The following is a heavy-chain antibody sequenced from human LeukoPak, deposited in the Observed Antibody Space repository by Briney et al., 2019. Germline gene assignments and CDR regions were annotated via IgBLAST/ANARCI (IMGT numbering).Heavy chain of an antibody. D-gene: IGHD2-2*01. CDR3: ARAASLDY. CDR1: GFTFSSYT. Sequence: GGSLRLSCVGSGFTFSSYTVNWVRQAPGKRLEWVSSISSSSSFKQYADSAKGRFTISRDNAKNSLYLQMSGLRGEDTAVYYCARAASLDYWGQGTLVTVSS. CDR2: ISSSSSFK. V-gene: IGHV3-21*06. J-gene: IGHJ4*02.